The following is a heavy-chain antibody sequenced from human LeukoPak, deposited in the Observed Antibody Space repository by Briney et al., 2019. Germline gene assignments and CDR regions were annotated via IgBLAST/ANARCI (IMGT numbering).Heavy chain of an antibody. Sequence: GGSLRLSCAASGFTFSSYAMSWVRQAPGKGLEWVSIISGSGASTYYADSVKGRFTISRDNSKNTLYLQMNSLRAEDTAVYYCAKTPRYIAARQSHFDYWGQGTLVTVSS. J-gene: IGHJ4*02. V-gene: IGHV3-23*01. D-gene: IGHD6-6*01. CDR1: GFTFSSYA. CDR2: ISGSGAST. CDR3: AKTPRYIAARQSHFDY.